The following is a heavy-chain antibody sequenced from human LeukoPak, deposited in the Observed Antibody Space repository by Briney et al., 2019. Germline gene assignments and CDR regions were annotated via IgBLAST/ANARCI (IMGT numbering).Heavy chain of an antibody. Sequence: GGSLRLSCAASGFTSSSYAMSWVRQAPGKGLEWVSAISGSGGSTYYADSVKGRFTISRDDSKNTLYLQMNSLRAEDTAVYYCAKDSGYSYGYVYWGQGTLVTVSS. J-gene: IGHJ4*02. V-gene: IGHV3-23*01. CDR3: AKDSGYSYGYVY. CDR2: ISGSGGST. CDR1: GFTSSSYA. D-gene: IGHD5-18*01.